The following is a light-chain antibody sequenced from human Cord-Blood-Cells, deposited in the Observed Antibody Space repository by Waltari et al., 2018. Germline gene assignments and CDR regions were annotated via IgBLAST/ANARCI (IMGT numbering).Light chain of an antibody. CDR2: EGS. CDR1: SSDVGSYNL. CDR3: CSYAGSSTFV. J-gene: IGLJ1*01. Sequence: QSALTQPASVSGSPGQSITISCTGTSSDVGSYNLVSWYQQHQGKAPKLMIYEGSKRPSGVSNRCSGSKSGNTASLTISGLQAEDEADYYCCSYAGSSTFVFGTGTKVTVL. V-gene: IGLV2-23*01.